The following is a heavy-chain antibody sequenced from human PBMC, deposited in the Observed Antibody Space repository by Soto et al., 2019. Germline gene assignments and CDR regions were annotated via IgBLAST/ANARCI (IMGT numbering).Heavy chain of an antibody. CDR1: GYIFTTYA. J-gene: IGHJ5*02. CDR2: INGGTGKT. V-gene: IGHV1-3*01. Sequence: SVKVSCKTSGYIFTTYALHWVRQAPGQGLEWMGWINGGTGKTKFSQKFQGRVTLNRDTSASTAFMELSSLRFEDTAVYYCARESGNWNDGKFDPWCQGTLVTVS. CDR3: ARESGNWNDGKFDP. D-gene: IGHD1-1*01.